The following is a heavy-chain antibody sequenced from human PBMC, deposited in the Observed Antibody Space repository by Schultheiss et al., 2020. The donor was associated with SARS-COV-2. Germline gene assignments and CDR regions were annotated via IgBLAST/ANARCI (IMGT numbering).Heavy chain of an antibody. CDR3: ARVGGDTNAVYLGYYYYYYMDV. J-gene: IGHJ6*03. V-gene: IGHV1-18*01. D-gene: IGHD1-26*01. CDR2: ISAYNGNT. CDR1: GYTFTSYG. Sequence: ASVKVSCKASGYTFTSYGISWVRQAPGQGLEWMGWISAYNGNTNYAQKLQGRVTMTTDTSTSTAYMELRSLRSDDTAVYYCARVGGDTNAVYLGYYYYYYMDVWGKGTTVTVSS.